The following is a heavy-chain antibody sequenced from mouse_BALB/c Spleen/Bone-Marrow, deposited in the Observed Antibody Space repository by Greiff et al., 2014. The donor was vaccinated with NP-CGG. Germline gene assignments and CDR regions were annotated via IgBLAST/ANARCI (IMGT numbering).Heavy chain of an antibody. J-gene: IGHJ4*01. Sequence: QVQLQQSGAELVRPGTSVKVSCKGSGYAFTNDLIEWVKQRPGQGLEWIGVINSGSGGTKYNEKFKGKATLTADKSSSTAYMQLSSLTSDDSAVYFCARAITDAMDYWGQGTSVTVSS. V-gene: IGHV1-54*01. CDR2: INSGSGGT. CDR3: ARAITDAMDY. CDR1: GYAFTNDL. D-gene: IGHD2-4*01.